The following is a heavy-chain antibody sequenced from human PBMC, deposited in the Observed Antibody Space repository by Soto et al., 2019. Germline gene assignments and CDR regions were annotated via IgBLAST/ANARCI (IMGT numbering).Heavy chain of an antibody. J-gene: IGHJ3*02. V-gene: IGHV3-48*03. CDR3: ARDDFLYCSGDSCYAQDAFDI. CDR1: GFTFSSYE. D-gene: IGHD2-15*01. Sequence: GESLKISCAASGFTFSSYEMNWVRQAPGKGLEWVSYISSSGSTIYYTDSVKGRFTISRDNAKNSLYLQMNSLRAEDTAVYYCARDDFLYCSGDSCYAQDAFDIWGQGTMVTVSS. CDR2: ISSSGSTI.